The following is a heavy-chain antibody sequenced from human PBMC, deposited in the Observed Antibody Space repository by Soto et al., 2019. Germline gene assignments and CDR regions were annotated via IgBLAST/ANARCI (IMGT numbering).Heavy chain of an antibody. Sequence: EVQLLESGGGLVQPGGSLRLSCAASGFTFSSYAMSWVRQAPGKGLEWVSAISGSGGSTYYADSVKGRFTISRDNSKNTLYLQMNSLRAEDTAVYYCAKDTRVCCSGGSFNYYYYYGMDVWGQGTTVTVSS. D-gene: IGHD2-15*01. CDR1: GFTFSSYA. CDR3: AKDTRVCCSGGSFNYYYYYGMDV. V-gene: IGHV3-23*01. J-gene: IGHJ6*02. CDR2: ISGSGGST.